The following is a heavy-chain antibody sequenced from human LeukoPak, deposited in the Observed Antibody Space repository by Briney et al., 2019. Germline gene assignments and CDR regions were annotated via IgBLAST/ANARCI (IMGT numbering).Heavy chain of an antibody. D-gene: IGHD6-19*01. CDR1: GGSISSSNW. Sequence: SETLSLTCAVSGGSISSSNWWSWVRQPPGKGLEWIGEIYHSGSTNYNPSLKSRVTISVDKSKNQFSLKLSSVTAEDTAVYYCASPYSSGWQFDYWGQGTLVTVSS. V-gene: IGHV4-4*02. J-gene: IGHJ4*02. CDR2: IYHSGST. CDR3: ASPYSSGWQFDY.